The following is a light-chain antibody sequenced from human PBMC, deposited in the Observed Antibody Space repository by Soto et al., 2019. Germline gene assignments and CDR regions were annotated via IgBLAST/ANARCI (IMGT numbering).Light chain of an antibody. CDR1: QSVGTN. Sequence: EVVMTQSPATQSVSPGERATLSCRASQSVGTNLAWYQQKPGQAPRLLIYGASTRATGIPARFSGGGSGTEFTLTISSLQSEDLAVYYCQQYNKWPPLTFGGGTKVEIK. CDR3: QQYNKWPPLT. V-gene: IGKV3-15*01. CDR2: GAS. J-gene: IGKJ4*01.